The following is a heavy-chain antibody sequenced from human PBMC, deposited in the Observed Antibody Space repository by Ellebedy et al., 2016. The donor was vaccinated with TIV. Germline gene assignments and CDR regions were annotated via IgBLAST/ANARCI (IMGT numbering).Heavy chain of an antibody. CDR3: ARHVAREGYNR. D-gene: IGHD5-24*01. CDR1: GDSVSSGGPT. J-gene: IGHJ4*02. CDR2: TYYRSTWFN. V-gene: IGHV6-1*01. Sequence: MPSETLSLTCAISGDSVSSGGPTWNWIRQSPSRGLEWLGRTYYRSTWFNEYAVSVRSRITISPDTSKNQFSLQLNSVTPEDTAVYYCARHVAREGYNRWGQGTLVTVSS.